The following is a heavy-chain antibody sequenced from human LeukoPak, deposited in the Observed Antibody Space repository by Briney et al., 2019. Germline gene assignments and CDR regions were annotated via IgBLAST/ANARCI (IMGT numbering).Heavy chain of an antibody. V-gene: IGHV1-58*02. CDR1: GFTFTSSA. Sequence: GASVKVSCKASGFTFTSSAMQWVRKARGQRLEWIGWIVVGSGNTNYAQKFQERVTITRDMSTSTAYMELSSLRSEDMAVYYCTTSVSGITRGVDAFYISGQQTLFTVSS. CDR2: IVVGSGNT. D-gene: IGHD1-20*01. CDR3: TTSVSGITRGVDAFYI. J-gene: IGHJ3*02.